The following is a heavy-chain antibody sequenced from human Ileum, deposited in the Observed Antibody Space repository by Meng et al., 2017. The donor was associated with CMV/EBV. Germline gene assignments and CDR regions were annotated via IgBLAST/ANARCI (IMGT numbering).Heavy chain of an antibody. V-gene: IGHV3-30*04. D-gene: IGHD5/OR15-5a*01. CDR3: VRSPLSVARDFYFDH. CDR2: VSYDGTNT. Sequence: GESLKISCAASGFDFNSHAMHWVRQAPGKGLEWMAVVSYDGTNTYHADSILGRFTVSRDNNRNTVSLQMKRVTSDDTGLYYCVRSPLSVARDFYFDHWGQGAQVTVSS. CDR1: GFDFNSHA. J-gene: IGHJ4*02.